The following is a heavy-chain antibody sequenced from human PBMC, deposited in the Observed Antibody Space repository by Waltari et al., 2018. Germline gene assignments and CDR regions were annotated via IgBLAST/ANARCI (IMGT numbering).Heavy chain of an antibody. CDR2: IYTSRST. CDR1: GGSISSGSYS. J-gene: IGHJ6*03. V-gene: IGHV4-61*02. D-gene: IGHD1-7*01. Sequence: QVQLQESGPGLVKPSQPLSLTCPVSGGSISSGSYSWSWIRQPAGKGLEWIGRIYTSRSTNYNPSLKSRVTISVDTSKNQFSLKLSSVTAADTAVYYCAREKTQLHYYYYMDVWGKGTTVTVSS. CDR3: AREKTQLHYYYYMDV.